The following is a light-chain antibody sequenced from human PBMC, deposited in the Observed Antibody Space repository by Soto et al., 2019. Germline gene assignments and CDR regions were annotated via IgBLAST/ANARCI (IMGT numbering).Light chain of an antibody. J-gene: IGLJ2*01. CDR2: EVT. Sequence: QSVLTQPPSASGSPGQSVTISCTGNSSDVGDYNYVSWYQQHPGKAPKLMIYEVTKRPSGVPDRFSGSKSGNTASLTVSGLQAEDEADYFCSSYAGSNSVVFGGGTKLTVL. V-gene: IGLV2-8*01. CDR3: SSYAGSNSVV. CDR1: SSDVGDYNY.